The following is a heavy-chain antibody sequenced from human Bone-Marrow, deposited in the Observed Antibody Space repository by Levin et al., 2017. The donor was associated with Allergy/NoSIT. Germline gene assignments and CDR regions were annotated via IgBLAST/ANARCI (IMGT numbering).Heavy chain of an antibody. CDR2: IDPSSNFM. V-gene: IGHV3-23*01. J-gene: IGHJ5*02. D-gene: IGHD4-17*01. CDR3: ARGGFTVGLDP. CDR1: GFTFSSYA. Sequence: HAGGSLRLSCAASGFTFSSYAMSWVRQAAGEGPEWVAAIDPSSNFMYYADSVKGRFTISRDNSKNTLYLQINSLRVEDTALYYCARGGFTVGLDPWGQGTLVTVSS.